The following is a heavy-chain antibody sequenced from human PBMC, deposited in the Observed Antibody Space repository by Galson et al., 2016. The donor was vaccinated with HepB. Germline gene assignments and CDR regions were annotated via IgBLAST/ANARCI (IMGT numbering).Heavy chain of an antibody. CDR3: ARVVAAATNWFDT. D-gene: IGHD2-15*01. CDR1: GGSFNAYY. Sequence: SETLSLTCGVSGGSFNAYYWSWIRQSPGKGLEWIGEINHSGFSKYNPSLKSRVTISVDTSKTQFSLKLTSMTAADTAVYYCARVVAAATNWFDTWGQGSQVTVSS. J-gene: IGHJ5*02. CDR2: INHSGFS. V-gene: IGHV4-34*01.